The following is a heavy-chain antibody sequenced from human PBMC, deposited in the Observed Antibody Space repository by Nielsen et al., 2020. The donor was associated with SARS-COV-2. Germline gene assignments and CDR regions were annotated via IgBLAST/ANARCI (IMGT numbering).Heavy chain of an antibody. CDR3: ARQDSDSSSSGFDY. V-gene: IGHV5-51*01. Sequence: KVSCEGSGYSFTSYWIGWVRQMPGKGLEWMGIIYPGDSDTRYSPSFQGQVTISADKSISTAYLQWSSLKASDTAMYYCARQDSDSSSSGFDYWGQGTLVTVSS. D-gene: IGHD6-6*01. CDR1: GYSFTSYW. CDR2: IYPGDSDT. J-gene: IGHJ4*02.